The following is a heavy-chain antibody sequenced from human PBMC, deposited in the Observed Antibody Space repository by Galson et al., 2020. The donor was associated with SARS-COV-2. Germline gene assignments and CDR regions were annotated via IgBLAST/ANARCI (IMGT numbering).Heavy chain of an antibody. D-gene: IGHD1-26*01. V-gene: IGHV3-33*01. CDR1: GFTFSSYG. J-gene: IGHJ4*02. CDR2: IWYDGSNK. Sequence: GESLKISCAASGFTFSSYGMHWVRQAPGKGLEWVAVIWYDGSNKYYADSVKGRFTISRDNPKNTLYLQMNSLRAEDTAVYYCARDRVGATLDYWGQGTLVTVSS. CDR3: ARDRVGATLDY.